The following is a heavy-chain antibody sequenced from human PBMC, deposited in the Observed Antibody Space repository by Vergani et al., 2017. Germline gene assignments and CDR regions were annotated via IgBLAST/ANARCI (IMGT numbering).Heavy chain of an antibody. D-gene: IGHD6-13*01. CDR2: INHSGST. CDR1: GGSFSGYY. J-gene: IGHJ4*02. V-gene: IGHV4-34*01. Sequence: QVQLQQWGAGLLKPSETLSLTCAVYGGSFSGYYWSWIRQPPGKGLEWIGEINHSGSTNYNPSLKSRVTISVDTSKNQFSLKLSSVTAADTAVYYCARRKMYSSSFTDYYFDYWGQGTLVTVSS. CDR3: ARRKMYSSSFTDYYFDY.